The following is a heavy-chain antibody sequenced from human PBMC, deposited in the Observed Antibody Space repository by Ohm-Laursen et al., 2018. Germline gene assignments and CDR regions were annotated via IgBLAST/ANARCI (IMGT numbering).Heavy chain of an antibody. J-gene: IGHJ2*01. CDR2: ISWNSNSI. V-gene: IGHV3-9*01. CDR3: AKDRIAVTGNWYFDL. D-gene: IGHD6-19*01. Sequence: SLRLSCAASGFTFSSYSMNWVRQAPGKGLEWVSGISWNSNSIGYADSVKGRFTISRDNAKNSLYLQMNSLRAEDTALYHCAKDRIAVTGNWYFDLWGRGTLVTVSS. CDR1: GFTFSSYS.